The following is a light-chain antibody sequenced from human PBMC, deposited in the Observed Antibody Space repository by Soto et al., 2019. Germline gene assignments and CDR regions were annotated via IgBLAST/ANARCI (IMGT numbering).Light chain of an antibody. J-gene: IGLJ1*01. CDR2: DVS. CDR3: NSFTTSTSDV. V-gene: IGLV2-14*03. Sequence: QSALTQPASVSGSPGQSITISCTGTSSDVGAYDYVSWYQQHPGEVPKLMIFDVSDRPSGVSNRFSGSKSGNTASLTISGLQAEDEADYYCNSFTTSTSDVFGTGTKVTVL. CDR1: SSDVGAYDY.